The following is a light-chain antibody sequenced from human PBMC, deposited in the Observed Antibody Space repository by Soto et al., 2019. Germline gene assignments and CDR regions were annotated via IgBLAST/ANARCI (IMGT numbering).Light chain of an antibody. J-gene: IGKJ1*01. V-gene: IGKV3-20*01. Sequence: EIVLTQSPGTLSLSPGARATLSCRASQSVSSSYLAWYQQKPGQAPRLLISGASSRATGIPDRFSGSGSGTDFTLTISRLEPEDFAVYFCQHYGSSLWTFGQGTTGDIK. CDR1: QSVSSSY. CDR2: GAS. CDR3: QHYGSSLWT.